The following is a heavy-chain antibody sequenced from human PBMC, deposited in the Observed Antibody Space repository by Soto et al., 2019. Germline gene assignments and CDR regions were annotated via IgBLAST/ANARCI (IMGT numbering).Heavy chain of an antibody. CDR1: GGTFSSSS. CDR3: ARDPEPYYYNSSGYRWFDP. D-gene: IGHD3-22*01. V-gene: IGHV1-18*01. J-gene: IGHJ5*02. CDR2: ISAYNGNT. Sequence: GASVKVSCKASGGTFSSSSISWVRQAPGQGLEWMGWISAYNGNTNYAQKLQGRVTMTTDTSTSTAYMELRSLRSDDTAVYYCARDPEPYYYNSSGYRWFDPWGQGTLVTVSS.